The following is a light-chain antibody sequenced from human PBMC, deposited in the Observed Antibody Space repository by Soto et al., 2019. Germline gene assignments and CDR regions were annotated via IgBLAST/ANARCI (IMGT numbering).Light chain of an antibody. J-gene: IGKJ4*01. CDR1: QSMSTY. V-gene: IGKV1-39*01. CDR3: QQRYNAPLT. CDR2: GAS. Sequence: DIQMTQSPSSLSASVGDRVTITCRASQSMSTYLNWFQQKPGKAPKVLIYGASSLQSGVPSRCSGSGSGTDFTLTISSLQPEDVATYYCQQRYNAPLTCGGRTKVAIK.